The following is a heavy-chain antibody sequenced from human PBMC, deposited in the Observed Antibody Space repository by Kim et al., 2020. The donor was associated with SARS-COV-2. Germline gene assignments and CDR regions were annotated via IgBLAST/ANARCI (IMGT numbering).Heavy chain of an antibody. V-gene: IGHV1-69*13. Sequence: SVKVSCKASGGTFSSYAISWVRQAPGQGLEWMGGIIPIFGTANYAQKFQGRVTITADESTSTAYMELSSLRSEDTAVYYCARERLKDGNFDYWGQGTLVTVSS. CDR2: IIPIFGTA. CDR3: ARERLKDGNFDY. D-gene: IGHD1-26*01. J-gene: IGHJ4*02. CDR1: GGTFSSYA.